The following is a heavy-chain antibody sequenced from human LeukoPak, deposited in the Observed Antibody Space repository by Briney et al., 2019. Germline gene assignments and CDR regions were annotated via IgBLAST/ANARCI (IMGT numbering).Heavy chain of an antibody. CDR2: INPNSGGT. CDR1: GYTFTGYY. D-gene: IGHD4-17*01. V-gene: IGHV1-2*02. CDR3: ARDHQYGDYDGTFDY. J-gene: IGHJ4*02. Sequence: GASVKDSCKASGYTFTGYYMHWVRQAPGQGLEWMGWINPNSGGTNYAQKFQGRVTMTRDTSTSTVYMELSSLRSEDTAVYYCARDHQYGDYDGTFDYWGQGTLVTVSS.